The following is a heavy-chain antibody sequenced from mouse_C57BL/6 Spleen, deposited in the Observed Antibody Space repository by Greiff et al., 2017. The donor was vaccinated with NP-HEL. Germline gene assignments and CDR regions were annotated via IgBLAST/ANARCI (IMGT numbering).Heavy chain of an antibody. CDR2: IRSKSNNYAT. D-gene: IGHD2-3*01. J-gene: IGHJ4*01. CDR3: VSLDGYHYAMDY. V-gene: IGHV10-1*01. Sequence: EVMLVESGGGFVQPKGSLKLSCAASGFSFNTYAMNWVRQAPGTGLEWVARIRSKSNNYATYYADSVKDRFTISRDDSESMLYLQMNNLKTEDTAMYYCVSLDGYHYAMDYWGQGTSVTVSS. CDR1: GFSFNTYA.